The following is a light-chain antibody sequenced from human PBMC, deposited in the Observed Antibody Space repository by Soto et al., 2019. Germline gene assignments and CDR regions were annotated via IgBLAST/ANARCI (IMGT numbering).Light chain of an antibody. Sequence: QSALTQPASVSGSPGQSITISCTGTSSDVGGYNYVSWYQQHPGKAPKLMIYEVSNRPSGVSNRFSGSNSGNTATLTISGLQAEDEAEYYCSSYTSSSTPAYVFGTGTKLTVL. CDR2: EVS. V-gene: IGLV2-14*01. CDR3: SSYTSSSTPAYV. CDR1: SSDVGGYNY. J-gene: IGLJ1*01.